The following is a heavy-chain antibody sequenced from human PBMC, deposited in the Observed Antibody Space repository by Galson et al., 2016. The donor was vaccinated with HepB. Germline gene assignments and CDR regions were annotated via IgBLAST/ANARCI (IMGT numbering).Heavy chain of an antibody. CDR1: GGTFSKYA. V-gene: IGHV1-69*06. CDR2: IIPTFGTT. Sequence: SVKVSCKASGGTFSKYAISWVRQAPGEGFEWMGAIIPTFGTTKFAQKFEGRLTITADRSTTTAHPGLSSLRSEDTAVYYCATRKNQKDDILTSTSTSAYYFDSWGQGTLVVVSS. D-gene: IGHD3-9*01. J-gene: IGHJ4*02. CDR3: ATRKNQKDDILTSTSTSAYYFDS.